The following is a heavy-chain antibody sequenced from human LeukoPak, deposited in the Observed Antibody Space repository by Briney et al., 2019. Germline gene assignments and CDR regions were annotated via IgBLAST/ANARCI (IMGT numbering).Heavy chain of an antibody. CDR1: GFSFSSYG. CDR3: AKDLGLTTFHY. V-gene: IGHV3-30*18. Sequence: GGSLRLPCAASGFSFSSYGMHWVRQAPGKGLEWVAVISYDGSNRYYADSVRGRFTISRDNSKNTLYLQMNSLRAEDTAVYYCAKDLGLTTFHYWGQGTLVTVSS. CDR2: ISYDGSNR. D-gene: IGHD4-17*01. J-gene: IGHJ4*02.